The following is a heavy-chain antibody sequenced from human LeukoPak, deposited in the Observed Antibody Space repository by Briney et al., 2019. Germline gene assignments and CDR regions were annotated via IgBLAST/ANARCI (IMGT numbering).Heavy chain of an antibody. V-gene: IGHV4-59*08. CDR1: GDSISDNY. CDR3: VRHTLDYYDSSGYYYSHHYFDN. J-gene: IGHJ4*02. CDR2: VYHSGTT. D-gene: IGHD3-22*01. Sequence: SQTLSLTCTVSGDSISDNYWSWIRQPPGKGLEWIGYVYHSGTTDYNPSLKSRVTISVDTSKNQFSLKLTSVTAADTAVYYCVRHTLDYYDSSGYYYSHHYFDNWGQGTLVTVSS.